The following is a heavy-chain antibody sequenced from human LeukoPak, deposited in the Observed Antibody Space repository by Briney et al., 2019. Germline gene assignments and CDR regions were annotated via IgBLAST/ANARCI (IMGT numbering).Heavy chain of an antibody. D-gene: IGHD6-13*01. CDR1: GYSISSGYY. CDR2: IYHSGST. J-gene: IGHJ3*01. V-gene: IGHV4-38-2*01. Sequence: SETLSLTCAVSGYSISSGYYWGWIRQPPGKGLEWIGSIYHSGSTYYNPSLKSRVTISVDTSKNQISLKLSSVTAADTAVYYCARLSVAAAGTWGQGTMVTVSS. CDR3: ARLSVAAAGT.